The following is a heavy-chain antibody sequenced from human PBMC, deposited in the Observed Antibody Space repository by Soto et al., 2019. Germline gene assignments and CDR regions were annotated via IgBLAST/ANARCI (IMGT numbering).Heavy chain of an antibody. J-gene: IGHJ5*02. V-gene: IGHV4-30-2*01. CDR2: IYHSGST. D-gene: IGHD2-8*01. CDR1: GGSISSGGYS. CDR3: ARAPKGYCTNVVCSNLVNWFDP. Sequence: PSETLSLTCAVSGGSISSGGYSWSWIRQPPGKGLEWIGYIYHSGSTYYNPSLKSRVTISVDRSKNQFSLKLSSVTAADTAVYYCARAPKGYCTNVVCSNLVNWFDPWGQGSLVTVSS.